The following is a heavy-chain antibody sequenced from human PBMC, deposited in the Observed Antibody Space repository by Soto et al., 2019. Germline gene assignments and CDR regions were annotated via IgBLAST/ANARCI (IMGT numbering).Heavy chain of an antibody. J-gene: IGHJ4*02. D-gene: IGHD6-6*01. Sequence: ASGKVYCKASGYTFTSYGISWVRQAPGQGLEWMGWISAYNGNTNYAQKLQGRVTMTTDTSASTAYMELRSLRSDDTAVYYCARDPGSTKYSSSYGVYWGQGTLVTVSS. CDR3: ARDPGSTKYSSSYGVY. V-gene: IGHV1-18*01. CDR2: ISAYNGNT. CDR1: GYTFTSYG.